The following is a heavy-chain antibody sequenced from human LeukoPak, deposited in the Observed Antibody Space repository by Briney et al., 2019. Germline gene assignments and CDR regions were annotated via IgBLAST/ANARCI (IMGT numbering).Heavy chain of an antibody. Sequence: AGGSLRLSCAASGFTFSSYAMSWVRQAPGKGLEWVSAISGSGGSTYYADSVKGRFTISRDNSKNTLYLQMNSLRAEDTAVYYCAEETTDYYGSGSYIDYWGQGTLVTVSS. CDR3: AEETTDYYGSGSYIDY. J-gene: IGHJ4*02. V-gene: IGHV3-23*01. CDR2: ISGSGGST. CDR1: GFTFSSYA. D-gene: IGHD3-10*01.